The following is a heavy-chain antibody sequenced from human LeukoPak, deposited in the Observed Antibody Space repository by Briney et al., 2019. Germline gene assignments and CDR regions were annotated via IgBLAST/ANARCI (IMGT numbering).Heavy chain of an antibody. Sequence: ASVKVSCKASGGTFTSYAISWVRQAPGQGLEWMGWIIPIIGTANYAQKFQGRVTITTDESTSTAHMELSSLRSEDTAVYYCARTDRGTSDSYYSMDVWGKGTPVTVSS. J-gene: IGHJ6*03. CDR2: IIPIIGTA. V-gene: IGHV1-69*05. CDR1: GGTFTSYA. CDR3: ARTDRGTSDSYYSMDV. D-gene: IGHD1-1*01.